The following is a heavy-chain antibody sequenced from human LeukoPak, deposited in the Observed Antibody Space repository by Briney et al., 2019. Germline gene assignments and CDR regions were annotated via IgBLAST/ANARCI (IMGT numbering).Heavy chain of an antibody. V-gene: IGHV4-59*12. CDR3: ARKLASSTLKAGAFDI. D-gene: IGHD2-2*01. CDR1: GGSLNSYF. J-gene: IGHJ3*02. CDR2: VYYSGTT. Sequence: SETLSLTCTVSGGSLNSYFWSWIRQPPGKGLEWIGFVYYSGTTYYNPSLKSRVTISVDTSKNQLSLKLTSVTAADTAVYYCARKLASSTLKAGAFDIWGQGTMVTVSS.